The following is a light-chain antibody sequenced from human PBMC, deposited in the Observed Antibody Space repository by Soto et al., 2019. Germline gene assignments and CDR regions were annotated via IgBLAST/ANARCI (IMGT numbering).Light chain of an antibody. CDR3: QQRTIWPPVT. Sequence: EIVLTQSPGTLSRSPGERATLFCRASQSVSNNYLAWYQQKPGQAPRLLIYGASNRATGIPARFSGSGSGTDFTLTISSLEPEDFAVYYCQQRTIWPPVTFGQGTRLEIK. CDR2: GAS. J-gene: IGKJ5*01. V-gene: IGKV3-11*01. CDR1: QSVSNNY.